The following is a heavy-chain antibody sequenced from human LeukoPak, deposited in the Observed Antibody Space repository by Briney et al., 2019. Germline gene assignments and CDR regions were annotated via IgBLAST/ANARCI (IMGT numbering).Heavy chain of an antibody. CDR3: ATLGVYDTLDY. Sequence: ASVKVSCKVSGYTFTDYYMHWVQQAPGKGLEWMGLVDPEDGETIYAEKFQGRVTITADTSTDTAYMELSSLTSEDTAVYYCATLGVYDTLDYWGQGTLVTVSS. CDR2: VDPEDGET. V-gene: IGHV1-69-2*01. CDR1: GYTFTDYY. D-gene: IGHD3-3*01. J-gene: IGHJ4*02.